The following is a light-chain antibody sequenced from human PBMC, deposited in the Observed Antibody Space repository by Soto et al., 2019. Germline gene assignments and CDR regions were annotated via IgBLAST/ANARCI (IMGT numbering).Light chain of an antibody. CDR3: QQSYSTPPT. CDR1: QSISSY. Sequence: DNHMTQSPSTLSAFIGDRVNITCRASQSISSYLNWYQQKPGKAPKLLICSASSLQSGVPSRFSGSGSGTDFTLTISSLQPEDFATYYCQQSYSTPPTFGQGTKVDIK. J-gene: IGKJ1*01. V-gene: IGKV1-39*01. CDR2: SAS.